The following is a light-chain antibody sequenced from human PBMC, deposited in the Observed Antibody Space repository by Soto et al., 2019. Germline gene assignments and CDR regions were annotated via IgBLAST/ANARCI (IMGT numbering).Light chain of an antibody. Sequence: DIQMTQSPSSVSASVGDIVTITCRASQGISTWLAWYQQKPGKVPKLLIYGASSLQTGVQSRFSGSGSGTDFTLTISSLQAESVATSYCQQACSLPQSFGQGTKLEIK. CDR3: QQACSLPQS. V-gene: IGKV1-12*01. J-gene: IGKJ2*01. CDR2: GAS. CDR1: QGISTW.